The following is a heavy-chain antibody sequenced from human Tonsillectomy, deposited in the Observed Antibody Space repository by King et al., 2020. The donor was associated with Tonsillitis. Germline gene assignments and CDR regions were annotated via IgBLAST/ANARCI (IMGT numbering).Heavy chain of an antibody. CDR2: ISAYNGNT. J-gene: IGHJ4*02. CDR1: GYTFTSYG. D-gene: IGHD1-26*01. CDR3: ARCSTSKDSGSPNHFDY. V-gene: IGHV1-18*04. Sequence: QLVQSGAEVKKPGASVKVSCKASGYTFTSYGISWVRQAPGQGLEWMGWISAYNGNTNYAQKLQGRVTMTTDTSTRTAYMELRSLRSDDTAVYYCARCSTSKDSGSPNHFDYWGQGTLVTVSS.